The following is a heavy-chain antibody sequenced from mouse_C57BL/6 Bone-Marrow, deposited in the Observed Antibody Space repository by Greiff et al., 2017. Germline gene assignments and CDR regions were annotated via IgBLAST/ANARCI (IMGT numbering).Heavy chain of an antibody. CDR2: INSDGGST. J-gene: IGHJ1*03. D-gene: IGHD1-1*01. CDR1: EYEFPSHD. Sequence: EVQVVESGGGLVQPGESLKLSCESNEYEFPSHDMSWVRKTPEKRLELVAAINSDGGSTYYPDPMERRFIIFRDNTKKTLYLQMSSLGSEDTDLYYCEGHGDYGSSSYWYFDVWGTGTTVTVSS. V-gene: IGHV5-2*01. CDR3: EGHGDYGSSSYWYFDV.